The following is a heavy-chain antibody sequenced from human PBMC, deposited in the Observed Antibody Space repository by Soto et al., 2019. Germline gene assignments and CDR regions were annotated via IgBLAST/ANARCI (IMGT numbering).Heavy chain of an antibody. V-gene: IGHV3-30-3*01. CDR1: GFTFSSYA. Sequence: QVQLVESGGGVVQPGRSLRLSCAASGFTFSSYAMHWVRQAPGKGLEWVAVISYDGSNKYYADSVKGRFTISRDNSKNTLYLQMNSLRAEDTAVYYCARGSRRGYFDWPPDDAFDIWGQGTMVTVSS. CDR3: ARGSRRGYFDWPPDDAFDI. D-gene: IGHD3-9*01. J-gene: IGHJ3*02. CDR2: ISYDGSNK.